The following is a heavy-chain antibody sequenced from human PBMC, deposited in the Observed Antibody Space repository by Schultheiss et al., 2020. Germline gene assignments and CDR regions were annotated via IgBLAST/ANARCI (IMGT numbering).Heavy chain of an antibody. Sequence: SETLSLTCTVSGGSISSGYYWGWIRQPPGKGLEWIGYIYYSGSTYYNPSLKSRVTISVDTSKNQFSLKLSSVTAADTAVYYCAGSGYFGGYWGQGTLVTVSS. J-gene: IGHJ4*02. CDR1: GGSISSGYY. CDR3: AGSGYFGGY. CDR2: IYYSGST. D-gene: IGHD3-22*01. V-gene: IGHV4-31*03.